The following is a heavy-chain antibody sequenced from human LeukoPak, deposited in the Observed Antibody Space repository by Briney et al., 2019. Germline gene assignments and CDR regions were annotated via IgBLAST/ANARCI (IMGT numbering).Heavy chain of an antibody. CDR3: ARVAYGSGSHNDY. CDR1: GFTFSTYW. Sequence: PGGSLRLSCTASGFTFSTYWMHWVRQAPGKGLVWVSRINSDGSSTIYGDSVKGRFTVSRDNAKNTLYLQLNSLRAEDTAVYYCARVAYGSGSHNDYWGQGTLVTVSS. J-gene: IGHJ4*02. D-gene: IGHD3-10*01. CDR2: INSDGSST. V-gene: IGHV3-74*01.